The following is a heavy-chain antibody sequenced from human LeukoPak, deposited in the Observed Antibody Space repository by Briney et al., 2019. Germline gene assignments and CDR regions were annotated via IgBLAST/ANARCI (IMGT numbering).Heavy chain of an antibody. CDR3: ARGLDTAMGTVSEDCGMDV. J-gene: IGHJ6*02. CDR2: MNSGGSST. V-gene: IGHV3-74*01. Sequence: GGSLRLSCAASGFTFSYYWMHWVRQVPGKGLVWVSRMNSGGSSTSYADSVKGRFTISRDNAKNTLSLQMNSLRAEDTAVYYCARGLDTAMGTVSEDCGMDVWGQGTTVTASS. CDR1: GFTFSYYW. D-gene: IGHD5-18*01.